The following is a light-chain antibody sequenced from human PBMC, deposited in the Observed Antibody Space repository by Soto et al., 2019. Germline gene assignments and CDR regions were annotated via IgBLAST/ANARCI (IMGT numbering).Light chain of an antibody. CDR1: QSVSSN. CDR3: QQYNNGPET. Sequence: EIVMTQSPATLSVSPGERATLSCRASQSVSSNLAWYQQKPGQAPRPLIYGASTRATGIPARFSGSGSGTEFTLTISSLQSEDFSVYYCQQYNNGPETFGQGTKVEIK. V-gene: IGKV3-15*01. CDR2: GAS. J-gene: IGKJ1*01.